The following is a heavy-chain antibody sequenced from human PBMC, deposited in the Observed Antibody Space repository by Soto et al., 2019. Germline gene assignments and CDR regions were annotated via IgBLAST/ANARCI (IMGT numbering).Heavy chain of an antibody. V-gene: IGHV3-74*01. D-gene: IGHD6-19*01. CDR2: INSDGSST. Sequence: GGSLRLSCAASGFTFSSYWMHWVRQAPGKGLVWVSRINSDGSSTSYADSVKGRFTFSRDNRKNTLYLQMNSLRAEDTAVYFCARSIAVAGTPEFDYWGQGTLVTVSS. CDR3: ARSIAVAGTPEFDY. J-gene: IGHJ4*02. CDR1: GFTFSSYW.